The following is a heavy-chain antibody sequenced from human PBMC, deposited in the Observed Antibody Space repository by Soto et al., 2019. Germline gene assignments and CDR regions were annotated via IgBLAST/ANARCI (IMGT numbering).Heavy chain of an antibody. Sequence: SETLSLTCTVSGDSVSSGSYYWTWIRETPGKGLEWMGYIYYSGSTKYNPSLRSRVTISLDVSNNQFSLNLSSVTAADTAVYYCVRDQLPVGASFYDSGMDVWGPGTAVTVSS. V-gene: IGHV4-61*01. J-gene: IGHJ6*02. D-gene: IGHD1-26*01. CDR2: IYYSGST. CDR3: VRDQLPVGASFYDSGMDV. CDR1: GDSVSSGSYY.